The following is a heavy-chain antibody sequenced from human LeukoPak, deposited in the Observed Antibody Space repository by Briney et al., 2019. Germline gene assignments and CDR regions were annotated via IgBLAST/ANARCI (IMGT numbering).Heavy chain of an antibody. V-gene: IGHV4-4*07. Sequence: SETLSLTCTVSGGSISGYFWSWIRQPAGKGLEWIGRIHTSGSTNYNPSLRSRVIISVDTSKNQFSLKLSSVTAADTAVYYCASAVGGWYKSFDYWGQGTLVTASS. J-gene: IGHJ4*02. CDR3: ASAVGGWYKSFDY. CDR2: IHTSGST. D-gene: IGHD6-19*01. CDR1: GGSISGYF.